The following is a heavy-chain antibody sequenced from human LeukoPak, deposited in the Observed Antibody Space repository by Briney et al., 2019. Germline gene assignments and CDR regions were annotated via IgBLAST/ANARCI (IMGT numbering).Heavy chain of an antibody. CDR3: ARHGDGDYVGYYYYYGMDV. Sequence: GESLKISCQGSGYSFTSYWIGWVRQMPGKGLEWMGIIYPGDSDTRYSPSFQGQVTISADKSISTAYLQWSSLKASDTAMYYCARHGDGDYVGYYYYYGMDVWGQGTTVTVSS. D-gene: IGHD4-17*01. V-gene: IGHV5-51*01. CDR2: IYPGDSDT. J-gene: IGHJ6*02. CDR1: GYSFTSYW.